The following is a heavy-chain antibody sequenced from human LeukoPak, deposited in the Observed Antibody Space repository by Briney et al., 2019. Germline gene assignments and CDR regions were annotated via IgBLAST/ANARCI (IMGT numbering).Heavy chain of an antibody. CDR2: IKQDGSEK. Sequence: GGSLRLSCAASGFTFSNYWMSWVRQAPGKGLEWVAKIKQDGSEKYYVDSVKGRFTISRDNAKNSLSLQMNSLRAEDTAVYYCAKHDPRRVVITNWFDPWGQGTLVTVSS. V-gene: IGHV3-7*03. CDR3: AKHDPRRVVITNWFDP. CDR1: GFTFSNYW. J-gene: IGHJ5*02. D-gene: IGHD3-22*01.